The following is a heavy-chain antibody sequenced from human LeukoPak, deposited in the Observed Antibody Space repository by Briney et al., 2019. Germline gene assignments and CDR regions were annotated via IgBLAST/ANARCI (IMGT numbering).Heavy chain of an antibody. CDR1: GFTFSSYG. Sequence: GGSLRLSRAASGFTFSSYGMHWVRQAPGKGPEWVAFIRYDGSNKYYADSVKGRFTISRDNSKNTLYLQMNSLRAEDTAVYYCAKDTYSGYDSGDWGQGTLVTVSS. D-gene: IGHD5-12*01. V-gene: IGHV3-30*02. J-gene: IGHJ4*02. CDR3: AKDTYSGYDSGD. CDR2: IRYDGSNK.